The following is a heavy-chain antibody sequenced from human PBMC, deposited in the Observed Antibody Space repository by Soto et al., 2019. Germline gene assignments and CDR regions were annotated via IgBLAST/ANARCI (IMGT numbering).Heavy chain of an antibody. CDR3: ARHSGVELELRENWFDP. V-gene: IGHV4-39*01. CDR2: IYYSGST. D-gene: IGHD1-7*01. CDR1: GGSISSSSYY. J-gene: IGHJ5*02. Sequence: SETLSLTCTVSGGSISSSSYYWGWIRQPPGKGLEWIGSIYYSGSTYYNPSLKSRVTISVDTSKNQFSLKLSSVTAADTAVYYCARHSGVELELRENWFDPWGQGTLVTVVS.